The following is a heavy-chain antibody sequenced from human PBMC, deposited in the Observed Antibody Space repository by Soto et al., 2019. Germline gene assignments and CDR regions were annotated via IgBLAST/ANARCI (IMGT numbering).Heavy chain of an antibody. D-gene: IGHD5-12*01. CDR1: GFTFDDYA. CDR3: ARARYSGYDLIVYYFNY. Sequence: GGSLRLSCAASGFTFDDYAMHWVRQAPGKGLEWVAGICWNGGSKDYADSVKGRFTISRDNSKNTLYLQMNSLRAEDTAVYYCARARYSGYDLIVYYFNYWGQGTLVTVS. CDR2: ICWNGGSK. J-gene: IGHJ4*02. V-gene: IGHV3-9*01.